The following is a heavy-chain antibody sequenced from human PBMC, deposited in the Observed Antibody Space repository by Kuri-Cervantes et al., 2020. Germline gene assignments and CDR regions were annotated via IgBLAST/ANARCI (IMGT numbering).Heavy chain of an antibody. D-gene: IGHD6-13*01. Sequence: GESLKISCAASGFTFDDYGMSWVRQAPGKGLEWVSGINWNSGSIGYADSVKGRFTISRDNAKNSLYLQMNSLRAEDTALYYCAKADSSSLSTNWFDPWGQGTLVTVSS. CDR2: INWNSGSI. CDR3: AKADSSSLSTNWFDP. V-gene: IGHV3-20*04. CDR1: GFTFDDYG. J-gene: IGHJ5*02.